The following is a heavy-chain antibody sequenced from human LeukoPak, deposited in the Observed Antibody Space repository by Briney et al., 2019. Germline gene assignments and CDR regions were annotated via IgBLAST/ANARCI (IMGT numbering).Heavy chain of an antibody. V-gene: IGHV1-2*04. J-gene: IGHJ5*02. CDR1: GGTFSSYA. CDR2: INPNSGGT. Sequence: GASVKVSCKASGGTFSSYAISWVRQAPGQGLQWIGWINPNSGGTNYAQKIHGWVTMTKDTPTSTAYMELSRLRSDDTAVYYCARAAGFPPEFDPWGQGTLVTVSS. CDR3: ARAAGFPPEFDP.